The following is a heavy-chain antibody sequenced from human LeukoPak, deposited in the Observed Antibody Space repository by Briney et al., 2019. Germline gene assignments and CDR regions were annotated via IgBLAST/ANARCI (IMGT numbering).Heavy chain of an antibody. CDR1: GFTFSSYA. D-gene: IGHD3-9*01. V-gene: IGHV3-30-3*01. CDR2: ISYDGSNK. CDR3: AKGFLDYDILTD. Sequence: GSLRLSCAASGFTFSSYAMHWVRQAPGKGLEWVAVISYDGSNKYYADSVKGRFTISRDNAKNSLYLQMNSLRAEDTALYYCAKGFLDYDILTDWGQGTLVTVSS. J-gene: IGHJ4*02.